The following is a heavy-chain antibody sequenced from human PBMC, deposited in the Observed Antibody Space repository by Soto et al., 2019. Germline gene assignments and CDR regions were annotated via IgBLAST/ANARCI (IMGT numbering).Heavy chain of an antibody. CDR3: ERASTTVNTHFQR. D-gene: IGHD4-17*01. Sequence: QVQLVESGGGVVQPGRSLRLSCATSGFTFSSYGMHWVRQAPGKGLAWVAVIWYDGSNKYYSDSVKGRFTISRDNSKNTIYLQMNSLRVEETAEYYCERASTTVNTHFQRWGQGTLVTVSP. CDR1: GFTFSSYG. V-gene: IGHV3-33*01. CDR2: IWYDGSNK. J-gene: IGHJ1*01.